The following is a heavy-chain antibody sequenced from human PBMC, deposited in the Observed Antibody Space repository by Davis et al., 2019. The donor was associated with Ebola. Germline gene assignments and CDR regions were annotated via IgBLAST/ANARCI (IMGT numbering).Heavy chain of an antibody. D-gene: IGHD2-15*01. CDR1: GFTFSSYG. J-gene: IGHJ6*02. CDR2: ISYDGSNK. CDR3: AKGVAALYYYYGMDV. V-gene: IGHV3-30*18. Sequence: PGGSLRLSCAASGFTFSSYGMHWVRQAPGKGLEWVAVISYDGSNKYYADSVKGRFTISRDNSKNTLYLQMNSLRAEDSAVYYCAKGVAALYYYYGMDVWGQGTTVTVSS.